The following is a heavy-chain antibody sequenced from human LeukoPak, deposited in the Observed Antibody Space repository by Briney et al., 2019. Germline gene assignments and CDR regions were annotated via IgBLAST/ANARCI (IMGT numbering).Heavy chain of an antibody. J-gene: IGHJ4*02. V-gene: IGHV3-23*01. CDR2: ISGSGSST. CDR3: AKDITWAPTGPDY. D-gene: IGHD3-10*01. Sequence: GGSLRLSCAASGFTFSSYAMSWVRQAPGKGLEWVSVISGSGSSTYYADSVKGRYTISRDNSKNTLYLQMNSLRAEDTAVYYCAKDITWAPTGPDYWGQGTLVTVSS. CDR1: GFTFSSYA.